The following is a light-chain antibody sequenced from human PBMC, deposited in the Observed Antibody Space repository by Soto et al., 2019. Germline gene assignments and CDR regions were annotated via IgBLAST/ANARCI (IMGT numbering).Light chain of an antibody. J-gene: IGKJ4*01. CDR2: AAS. CDR1: QAISNY. Sequence: DIQMTQSPSSLSASVGDSVTITCRASQAISNYLAWFQQKPGKPPKLLIYAASTLESGVPSRFSGGRSGTDFTLTISSLQPEDVATYYCQQYDNLPLTFGGGTKVAIK. CDR3: QQYDNLPLT. V-gene: IGKV1-27*01.